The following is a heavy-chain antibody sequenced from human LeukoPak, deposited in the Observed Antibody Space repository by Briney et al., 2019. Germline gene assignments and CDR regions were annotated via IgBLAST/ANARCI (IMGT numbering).Heavy chain of an antibody. J-gene: IGHJ6*02. V-gene: IGHV3-23*01. Sequence: GGSLRLSCAASGFTFSSYAMSWVRQAPGKGLEWVSAISGSGGITYYADSVKGRFTISRDNSKNTLYLQMNSLRAEDTAVYSCAKDHPAVAAYYYYGMDVWGQGTTVTVSS. CDR2: ISGSGGIT. CDR3: AKDHPAVAAYYYYGMDV. CDR1: GFTFSSYA. D-gene: IGHD6-19*01.